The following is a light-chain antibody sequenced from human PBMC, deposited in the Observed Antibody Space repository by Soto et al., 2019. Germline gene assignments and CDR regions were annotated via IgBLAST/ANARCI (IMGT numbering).Light chain of an antibody. V-gene: IGLV2-14*03. Sequence: QSALTQPASVSGSPGQSITISCTGTSSDVGAYNYVSWYQQHPGKAPKLMIYDVTNRPSGVSNRFSGSKSGNTASLTISGLQAEEEAHYYCSSYTSSTTYVFGTGTKVTVL. J-gene: IGLJ1*01. CDR2: DVT. CDR1: SSDVGAYNY. CDR3: SSYTSSTTYV.